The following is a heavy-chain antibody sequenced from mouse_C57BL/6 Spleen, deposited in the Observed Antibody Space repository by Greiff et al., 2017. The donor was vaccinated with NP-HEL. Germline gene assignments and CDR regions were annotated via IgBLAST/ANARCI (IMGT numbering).Heavy chain of an antibody. J-gene: IGHJ2*01. V-gene: IGHV1-80*01. CDR3: ARSELYYGNSYYFDY. Sequence: QVQLQQSGAELVKPGASVKISCKASGYAFSSYWMNWVKQRPGKGLEWIGQIYPGDGDTNYNGKVKGKATLTADKSSSTAYMQLSSLTSEDSAVYFCARSELYYGNSYYFDYWGQGTTLTVSS. CDR1: GYAFSSYW. D-gene: IGHD2-1*01. CDR2: IYPGDGDT.